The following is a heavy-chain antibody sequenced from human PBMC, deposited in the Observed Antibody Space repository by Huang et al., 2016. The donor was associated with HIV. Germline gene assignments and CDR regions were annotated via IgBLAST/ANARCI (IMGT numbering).Heavy chain of an antibody. V-gene: IGHV4-34*01. CDR3: ARDGPERSSGNYGASDY. CDR2: INESGST. J-gene: IGHJ4*02. Sequence: QVQLQQWGAGLLKPSETLSLTCAVYGVSFSGYYWSWIRQPPGKGLEWIGEINESGSTNYNPALKSRGTVSVDTSKNQFSLRLSSVTAADTAVYYCARDGPERSSGNYGASDYWGQGTLVTVSS. CDR1: GVSFSGYY. D-gene: IGHD1-26*01.